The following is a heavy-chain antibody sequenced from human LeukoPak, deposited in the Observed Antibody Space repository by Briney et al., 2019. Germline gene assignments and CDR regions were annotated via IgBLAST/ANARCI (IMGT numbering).Heavy chain of an antibody. Sequence: VKVSCKASGYTFTGYYMHWVRQAPGQGLGWVGWINPNSGGTNYAQKYQGRVTITRDTSISTAYKQLSRLRSDDTAVYYCARGGVVVVPAARVGWFDPWGQGTLVTVSS. CDR1: GYTFTGYY. J-gene: IGHJ5*02. CDR2: INPNSGGT. CDR3: ARGGVVVVPAARVGWFDP. D-gene: IGHD2-2*01. V-gene: IGHV1-2*02.